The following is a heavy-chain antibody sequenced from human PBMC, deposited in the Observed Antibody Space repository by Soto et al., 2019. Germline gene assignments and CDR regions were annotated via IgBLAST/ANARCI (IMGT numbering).Heavy chain of an antibody. CDR3: ARETTNPIFGVVIYKGWFDP. D-gene: IGHD3-3*01. V-gene: IGHV4-34*01. J-gene: IGHJ5*02. CDR1: GGSFSGYY. CDR2: INHSGST. Sequence: SETLSLTCAVYGGSFSGYYWSWIRQPPGKGLEWIGEINHSGSTNYNPSPKSRVTISVDTSKNQFSLKLSSVTAADTAVYYCARETTNPIFGVVIYKGWFDPWGQGTLVTVSS.